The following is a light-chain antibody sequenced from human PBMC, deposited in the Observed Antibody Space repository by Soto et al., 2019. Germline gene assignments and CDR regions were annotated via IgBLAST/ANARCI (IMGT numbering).Light chain of an antibody. J-gene: IGKJ4*01. CDR1: QSVSGN. CDR3: QQYNNWPPLT. CDR2: GAS. Sequence: EIVMTQSPATLSVSPGERATLSCRASQSVSGNLAWYQQKPGQAPRLLIYGASTRATGIPARFSGSGSGTELTLAISSLQSEYFTVYYCQQYNNWPPLTFGGGTKVEIK. V-gene: IGKV3-15*01.